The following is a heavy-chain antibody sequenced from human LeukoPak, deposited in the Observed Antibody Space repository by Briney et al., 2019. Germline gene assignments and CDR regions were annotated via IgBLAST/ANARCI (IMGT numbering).Heavy chain of an antibody. CDR2: INPNSGGT. CDR1: GYTFTGYY. V-gene: IGHV1-2*02. CDR3: ARDPPRFGELSFWFDP. Sequence: GASVKVSCKASGYTFTGYYMHWVRQAPGQGLEWVGWINPNSGGTNYAQKFQGRVTMTRDTSISTAYMELSRLRSDDTAVYYCARDPPRFGELSFWFDPWGQGTLVTVSS. J-gene: IGHJ5*02. D-gene: IGHD3-10*01.